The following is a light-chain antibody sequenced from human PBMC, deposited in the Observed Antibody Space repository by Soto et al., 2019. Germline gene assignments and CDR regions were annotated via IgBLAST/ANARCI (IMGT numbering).Light chain of an antibody. CDR1: QSIRAF. V-gene: IGKV1-5*03. CDR2: KAS. Sequence: DIQMTQSPSTLSASLGDRVTITCRASQSIRAFLAWYQQKPGKAPNLLIYKASTLESGVPSRFIGSGSGTEFTLTISSLQPDDFASYYCRQYNSYPLTFGGGTKVEI. J-gene: IGKJ4*01. CDR3: RQYNSYPLT.